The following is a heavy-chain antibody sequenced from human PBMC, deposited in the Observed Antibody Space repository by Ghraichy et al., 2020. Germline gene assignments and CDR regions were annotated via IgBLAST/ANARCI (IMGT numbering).Heavy chain of an antibody. J-gene: IGHJ3*02. CDR2: ISSSSSYI. V-gene: IGHV3-21*01. D-gene: IGHD6-13*01. Sequence: GGSLRLSCAASGFTFSSYSMNWVRQAPGKGLEWVSSISSSSSYIYYADSVKGRFTISRDNAKNSLYLQMNSLRAEDTAVYYCVRGIAAAGTGAFDIWGQGTMVTVSS. CDR1: GFTFSSYS. CDR3: VRGIAAAGTGAFDI.